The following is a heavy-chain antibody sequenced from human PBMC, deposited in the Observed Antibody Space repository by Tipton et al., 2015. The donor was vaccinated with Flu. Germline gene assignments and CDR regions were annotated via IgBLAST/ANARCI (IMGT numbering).Heavy chain of an antibody. CDR3: AREDGSSAAGGYYYAMDV. CDR2: IWDDGSSK. V-gene: IGHV3-33*01. D-gene: IGHD6-6*01. CDR1: QFTFNNYG. Sequence: SLRLSCEATQFTFNNYGMHWVRQAPGKGLEWVALIWDDGSSKYYADSVMGRLTISRDNSRNTLYLQMNSLGAEDTAVYYCAREDGSSAAGGYYYAMDVWGQGTTVVVSS. J-gene: IGHJ6*01.